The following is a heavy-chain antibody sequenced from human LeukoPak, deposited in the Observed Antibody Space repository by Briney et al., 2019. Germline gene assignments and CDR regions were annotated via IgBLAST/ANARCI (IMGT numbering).Heavy chain of an antibody. J-gene: IGHJ4*02. V-gene: IGHV5-51*01. CDR3: ARLTSKVGATLDY. Sequence: GESLKISCKGSGYSFTSYWIGWVRQMPGKGQEWMGIIYPGDSDTRYSPSFQGQVTISADESISTAYLQWSSLKASDTARYYCARLTSKVGATLDYWGQGTLVTVSS. CDR2: IYPGDSDT. D-gene: IGHD1-26*01. CDR1: GYSFTSYW.